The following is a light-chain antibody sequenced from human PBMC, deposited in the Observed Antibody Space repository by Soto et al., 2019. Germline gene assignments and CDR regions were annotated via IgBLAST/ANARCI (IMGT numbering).Light chain of an antibody. V-gene: IGKV3-20*01. J-gene: IGKJ5*01. CDR3: QQYGSSPSIT. Sequence: EFVLTQSPGTLSLSPGERATLSCRASQTVRNNYLAWYQQKPGQAPRLLIYGASSRATGIPDRFSGSGSGTDFTLTISRLEPEDFAVYYCQQYGSSPSITFGQGTRLEIK. CDR2: GAS. CDR1: QTVRNNY.